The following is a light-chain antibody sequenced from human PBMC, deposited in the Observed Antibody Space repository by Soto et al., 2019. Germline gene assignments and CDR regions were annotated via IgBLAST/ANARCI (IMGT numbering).Light chain of an antibody. CDR1: SSDVVGYNY. J-gene: IGLJ1*01. CDR2: DVS. V-gene: IGLV2-14*03. CDR3: SSYTTSNTRQIV. Sequence: QSDLTQPASVSGSPGQSITISCTGTSSDVVGYNYVSWYQHHPGKAPKLMIYDVSNRPSGVSNRFSGSKSGNTASLTISGLQPEDEADYYCSSYTTSNTRQIVFGTGTKVPVL.